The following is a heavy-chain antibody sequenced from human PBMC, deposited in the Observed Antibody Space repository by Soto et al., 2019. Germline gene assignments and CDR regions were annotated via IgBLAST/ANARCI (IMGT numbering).Heavy chain of an antibody. Sequence: QLQLQESGSGLVKPSQTLSLTCAVSGGSISNGDYSWSWMRQLPGKGLEGIGFIYPSGSTYYSPSLQTRVTISVDRSKNQFSLKPSSVTAADTAVYYSARVPDYWGQGTLVTDSS. CDR2: IYPSGST. CDR1: GGSISNGDYS. V-gene: IGHV4-30-2*01. J-gene: IGHJ4*02. CDR3: ARVPDY.